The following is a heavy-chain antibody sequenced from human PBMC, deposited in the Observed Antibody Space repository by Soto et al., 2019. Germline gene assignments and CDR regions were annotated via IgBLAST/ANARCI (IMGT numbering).Heavy chain of an antibody. CDR3: ARDSQVATIIFEY. CDR1: GYTFTSYA. CDR2: INAGNGNT. Sequence: QVQLVQSGAEVKKPGASVKVSCKASGYTFTSYAMHWVRQAPGQRLEWMGWINAGNGNTKYSQKFQGRVTITRDTSASTAYMELSSLRSEDTAVYYCARDSQVATIIFEYWGQGTLVTVSS. J-gene: IGHJ4*02. V-gene: IGHV1-3*01. D-gene: IGHD5-12*01.